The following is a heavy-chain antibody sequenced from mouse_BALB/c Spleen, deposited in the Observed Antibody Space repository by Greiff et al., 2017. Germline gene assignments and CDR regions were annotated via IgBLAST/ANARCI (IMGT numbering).Heavy chain of an antibody. Sequence: VKLMESGPGLVQPSQSLSITCTVSGFSLTSYGVHWVRQSPGKGLEWLGVIWSGGSTDYNAAFISRLSISKDNSKSQVFFKMNSLQANDTAIYYCASSTMVTTPNAMDYWGQGTSVTVSS. V-gene: IGHV2-2*02. CDR2: IWSGGST. CDR1: GFSLTSYG. CDR3: ASSTMVTTPNAMDY. J-gene: IGHJ4*01. D-gene: IGHD2-1*01.